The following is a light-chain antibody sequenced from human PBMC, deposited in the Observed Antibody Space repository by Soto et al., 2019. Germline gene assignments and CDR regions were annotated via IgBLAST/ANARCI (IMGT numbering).Light chain of an antibody. Sequence: QSVLTQPPSASGSPGQSVTISCTGTSSDVGGYNYVSWYQQYPGKAPKLMIYEVNKRPSGVPDRFSGSKSGNTASLTVSGLQAEDEADYYCSSYTTVPSPQWVFAGGTKLTVL. CDR2: EVN. V-gene: IGLV2-8*01. J-gene: IGLJ3*02. CDR1: SSDVGGYNY. CDR3: SSYTTVPSPQWV.